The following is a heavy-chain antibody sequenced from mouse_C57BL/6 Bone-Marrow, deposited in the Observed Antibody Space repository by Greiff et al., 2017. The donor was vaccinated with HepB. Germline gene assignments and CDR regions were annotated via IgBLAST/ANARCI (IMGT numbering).Heavy chain of an antibody. Sequence: EVKLQESVAELVRPGASVKLSCTASGFNIKNTYMHWVKQRPEQGLEWIGRIDPANGNTKYAPKFQGKATITADTSSNTAYLQLSSLTSEDTAIYYCASFSHYYGSSHWYFDVWGTGTTVTVSS. J-gene: IGHJ1*03. CDR3: ASFSHYYGSSHWYFDV. V-gene: IGHV14-3*01. CDR2: IDPANGNT. CDR1: GFNIKNTY. D-gene: IGHD1-1*01.